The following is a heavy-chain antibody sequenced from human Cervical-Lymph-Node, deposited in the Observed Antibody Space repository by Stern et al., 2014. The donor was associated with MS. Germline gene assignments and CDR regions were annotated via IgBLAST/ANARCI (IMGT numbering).Heavy chain of an antibody. D-gene: IGHD6-6*01. Sequence: VQLLESGAEVKKPGSSVKVSCKASGGTFNTNVISWVRQAPGQGLEWMGGIIPIFGTALYAQKFQGRVTITANESTRAVYMELSSRRSEDTAVYYCARAAYSTSSYNYWGQGTLVIVSS. V-gene: IGHV1-69*01. CDR2: IIPIFGTA. J-gene: IGHJ4*02. CDR3: ARAAYSTSSYNY. CDR1: GGTFNTNV.